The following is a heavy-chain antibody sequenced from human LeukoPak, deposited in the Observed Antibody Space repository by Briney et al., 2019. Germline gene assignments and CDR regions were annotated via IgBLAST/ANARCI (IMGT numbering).Heavy chain of an antibody. CDR2: IYYSGST. Sequence: SGTLSLTCTVSGGSISSYYWSWIRQPPGKGLEWIGYIYYSGSTNYNPSLKSRVTISVDTSKNQFSLKLSSVTAADTAVYYCARGGRGYCSGGSCYSYCFDYWGQGTLVTVSS. J-gene: IGHJ4*02. D-gene: IGHD2-15*01. CDR3: ARGGRGYCSGGSCYSYCFDY. CDR1: GGSISSYY. V-gene: IGHV4-59*01.